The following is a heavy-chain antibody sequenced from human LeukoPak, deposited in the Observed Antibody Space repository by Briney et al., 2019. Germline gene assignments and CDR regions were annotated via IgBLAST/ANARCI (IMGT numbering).Heavy chain of an antibody. CDR2: IYYSGST. CDR1: GGSINNFY. J-gene: IGHJ4*02. V-gene: IGHV4-59*08. Sequence: SETLSLTCTVSGGSINNFYWSWIRQPPGKGLEWIGYIYYSGSTTYNPSLKSRVTISVDTSKNLFSLKLSSVTAADTAVYYCARGDLLDYWGQGTLVTVSS. D-gene: IGHD3-16*01. CDR3: ARGDLLDY.